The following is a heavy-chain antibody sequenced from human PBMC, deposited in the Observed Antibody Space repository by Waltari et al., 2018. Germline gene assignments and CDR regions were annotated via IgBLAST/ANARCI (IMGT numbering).Heavy chain of an antibody. V-gene: IGHV4-38-2*02. CDR2: IYHSGST. CDR1: GYSISSGYY. J-gene: IGHJ5*02. D-gene: IGHD6-13*01. CDR3: ARGYSSSSIFDP. Sequence: QVQLQESGPGLVKPSETLSLTCTVSGYSISSGYYWGWIRQPPGKGLEWTGSIYHSGSTYYNPSLKSRVTISVDTSKNQFSLKLSSVTAADTAVYYCARGYSSSSIFDPWGQGTLVTVSS.